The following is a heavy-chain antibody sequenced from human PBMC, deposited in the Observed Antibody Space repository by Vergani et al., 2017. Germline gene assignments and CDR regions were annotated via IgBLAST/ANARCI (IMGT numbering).Heavy chain of an antibody. J-gene: IGHJ3*02. V-gene: IGHV4-39*01. Sequence: QLQLQESGPGLVKPSETLSLTCTVSGGSISSSSYYWGWIRQPPGKGLEWIGSIYYSGSTYYNPSLKSRVTISVDTSKNQFSLKLSSVTAADTAVYYCARHSGSIRSAFDIWGQGTMDTVSS. CDR3: ARHSGSIRSAFDI. CDR2: IYYSGST. D-gene: IGHD1-26*01. CDR1: GGSISSSSYY.